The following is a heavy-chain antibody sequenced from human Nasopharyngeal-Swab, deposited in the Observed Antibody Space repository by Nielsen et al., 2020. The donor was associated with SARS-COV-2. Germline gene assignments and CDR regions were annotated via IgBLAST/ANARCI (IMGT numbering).Heavy chain of an antibody. D-gene: IGHD6-19*01. CDR3: ARDQRGSGWYSWSQGLDY. Sequence: RQAPGKGLEWIGYIYDSGSTNYNPSLKSRVTISVDTSKNQFSLKLSSVPAADTAVYYCARDQRGSGWYSWSQGLDYWGQGTLVTVSS. J-gene: IGHJ4*02. V-gene: IGHV4-59*01. CDR2: IYDSGST.